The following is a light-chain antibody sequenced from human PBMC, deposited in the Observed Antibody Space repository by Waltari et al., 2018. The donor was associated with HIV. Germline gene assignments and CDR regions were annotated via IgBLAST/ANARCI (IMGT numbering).Light chain of an antibody. CDR1: SSNSGSNT. CDR2: SNN. J-gene: IGLJ2*01. V-gene: IGLV1-44*01. CDR3: AAWDDSLNGVV. Sequence: QSVLTQPHSASGTPGQRLTIPCSGSSSNSGSNTVNWYQQLPGTAPTLLIYSNNQRPSGVPDRFSGSKSGTSASLAISGLQSEDEADYYCAAWDDSLNGVVFGGGTKLTVL.